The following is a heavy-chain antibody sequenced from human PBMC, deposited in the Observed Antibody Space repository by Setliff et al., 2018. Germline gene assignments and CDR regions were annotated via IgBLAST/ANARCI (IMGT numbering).Heavy chain of an antibody. V-gene: IGHV4-38-2*02. J-gene: IGHJ4*02. D-gene: IGHD3-22*01. CDR2: IYHSGST. CDR1: GGSISSYY. Sequence: SETLSLTCTVPGGSISSYYWGWIRQPPGKGLEWIGSIYHSGSTYYNPSLKSRVTISVDTSKNQFSLKLSSVTAADTAVYYCARGPPEYYYDSSGYTTLDYWGQGTLVTVSS. CDR3: ARGPPEYYYDSSGYTTLDY.